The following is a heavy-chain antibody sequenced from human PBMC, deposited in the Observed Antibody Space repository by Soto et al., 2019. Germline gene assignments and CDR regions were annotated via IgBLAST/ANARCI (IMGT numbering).Heavy chain of an antibody. V-gene: IGHV3-21*01. D-gene: IGHD6-25*01. CDR2: ISSTSTYI. CDR3: ARDLGVTATGPSLDY. CDR1: GFTFRTYS. J-gene: IGHJ4*02. Sequence: PVGSLRLSCAASGFTFRTYSMNWVRQAPGKWLEWVSAISSTSTYIFYAGSVKGRFTISRDNAKNSLYLQMNSLRAEDTAVYYCARDLGVTATGPSLDYWGQGTQVTVSS.